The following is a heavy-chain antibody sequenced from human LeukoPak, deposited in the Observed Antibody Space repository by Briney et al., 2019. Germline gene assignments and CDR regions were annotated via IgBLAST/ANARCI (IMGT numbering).Heavy chain of an antibody. D-gene: IGHD3-3*01. CDR2: MNPNSGNT. J-gene: IGHJ5*02. CDR1: GYTFTSYD. Sequence: GASVKVSCKASGYTFTSYDINWVRQATGQGLEWMGWMNPNSGNTGYAQKFQGRVTITRNTSISTAYMELSSLRSEDTAVYYCAREMALSLYGFWSGYPFDPWGQGTLVTVSS. CDR3: AREMALSLYGFWSGYPFDP. V-gene: IGHV1-8*03.